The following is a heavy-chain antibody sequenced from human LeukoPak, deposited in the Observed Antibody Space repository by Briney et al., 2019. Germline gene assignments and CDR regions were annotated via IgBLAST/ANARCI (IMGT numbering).Heavy chain of an antibody. V-gene: IGHV3-21*01. D-gene: IGHD2-2*01. CDR1: GFTSSNAW. J-gene: IGHJ5*02. CDR2: ISSSSSYI. CDR3: ARDWIVVVPAASNWFDP. Sequence: PGGSLRLSCAASGFTSSNAWMSWVRQAPGKGLEWVSSISSSSSYIYYADSVKGRFTISRDNAKNSLYLQMNSLRAEDTAVYYCARDWIVVVPAASNWFDPWGQGTLVTVSS.